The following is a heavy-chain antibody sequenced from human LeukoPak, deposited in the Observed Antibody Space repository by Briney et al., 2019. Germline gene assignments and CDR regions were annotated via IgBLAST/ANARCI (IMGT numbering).Heavy chain of an antibody. CDR2: IYSGGST. CDR3: ARAVWGSYPYFDY. D-gene: IGHD3-16*01. CDR1: GFTLSSYS. J-gene: IGHJ4*02. Sequence: GGSLRLSCAASGFTLSSYSMNWVRQAPGKGLEWVSVIYSGGSTYYADSVKGRFTISRDNSKNTLYLQMNSLRAEDTAVYYCARAVWGSYPYFDYWGQGTLVTVSS. V-gene: IGHV3-66*01.